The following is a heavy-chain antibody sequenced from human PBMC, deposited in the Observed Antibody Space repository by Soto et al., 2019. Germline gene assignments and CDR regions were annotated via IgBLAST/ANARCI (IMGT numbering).Heavy chain of an antibody. J-gene: IGHJ6*02. CDR2: FNPTGDTA. Sequence: ASVKVSCKASGYTFTSYYIHWVRQAPGQGLEWMGIFNPTGDTASYTQKLQGRVTMTRDTSTGTAYMELGSLRSEDTAVYYCARGGRIVDTGIGYYYYHAMDVWGQGTTVTVSS. CDR1: GYTFTSYY. CDR3: ARGGRIVDTGIGYYYYHAMDV. V-gene: IGHV1-46*01. D-gene: IGHD5-18*01.